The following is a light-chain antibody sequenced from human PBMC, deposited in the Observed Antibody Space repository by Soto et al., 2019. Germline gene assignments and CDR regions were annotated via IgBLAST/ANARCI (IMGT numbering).Light chain of an antibody. V-gene: IGKV3D-20*02. J-gene: IGKJ5*01. CDR3: QQRSNWPSIT. CDR2: GAS. Sequence: EIVLTQSPGTLSLSPGERATLSCRASQTVSNNYLAWYQQKPGQAPRVLIYGASSRAPGIPDRFSGSGCGTEFTLTTSRLEPEDFLVYYCQQRSNWPSITFGQGTRLEIK. CDR1: QTVSNNY.